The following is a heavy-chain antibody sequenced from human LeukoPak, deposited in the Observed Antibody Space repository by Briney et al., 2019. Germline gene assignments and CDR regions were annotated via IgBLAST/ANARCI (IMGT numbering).Heavy chain of an antibody. CDR2: IYYSGST. J-gene: IGHJ5*02. CDR1: GGSISSSSYY. D-gene: IGHD5-18*01. CDR3: ARPSGYSYGLNWFDP. V-gene: IGHV4-39*01. Sequence: SETLSLTCTVSGGSISSSSYYWGWIRQPPGKGLEWIGSIYYSGSTYYNPSLKSRVTISVDTSKNQFSLKLSSVTAADTAVYYCARPSGYSYGLNWFDPWGQGTLVTVSS.